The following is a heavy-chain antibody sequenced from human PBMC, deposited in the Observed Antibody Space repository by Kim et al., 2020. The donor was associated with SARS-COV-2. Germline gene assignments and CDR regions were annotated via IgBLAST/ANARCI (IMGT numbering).Heavy chain of an antibody. CDR3: ARSAGYCSSTSCQLSRYY. Sequence: SETLSLTCAVYGGSFSGYYWSWIRQPPGKGLEWIGEINHSGSTNYNPSLKSRVTISVDTSKNQFSLKLSSVTAADTAVYYCARSAGYCSSTSCQLSRYY. V-gene: IGHV4-34*01. CDR2: INHSGST. J-gene: IGHJ6*01. CDR1: GGSFSGYY. D-gene: IGHD2-2*01.